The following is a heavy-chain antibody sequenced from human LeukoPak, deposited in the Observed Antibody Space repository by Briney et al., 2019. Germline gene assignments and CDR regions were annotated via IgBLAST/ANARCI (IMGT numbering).Heavy chain of an antibody. CDR1: GVTISGYY. J-gene: IGHJ4*02. D-gene: IGHD5/OR15-5a*01. CDR2: ISSSSSYT. CDR3: VRAVSVSSYYFDC. V-gene: IGHV3-11*05. Sequence: GGSLRLTCAASGVTISGYYRSWIRQAPGKGLQWISYISSSSSYTNYVDSVKGRFTISRDNAKNSLYLQMINLRAEDTAVYYCVRAVSVSSYYFDCWGQGTLVTVSS.